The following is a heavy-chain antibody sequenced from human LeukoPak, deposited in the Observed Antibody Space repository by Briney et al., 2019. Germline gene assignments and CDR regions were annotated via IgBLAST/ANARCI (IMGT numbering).Heavy chain of an antibody. CDR1: GGSISSYY. V-gene: IGHV4-59*12. D-gene: IGHD2-15*01. CDR3: ARAPKSISYSASRNPPDY. J-gene: IGHJ4*02. Sequence: YPSETLSLTCTVSGGSISSYYWTWIRQPPGKGLEWIGYIHYSGSSRSHPSLNSRVTISVDKSKNQFSLILNSVTAADTAVYYCARAPKSISYSASRNPPDYWGQGTLVTVSS. CDR2: IHYSGSS.